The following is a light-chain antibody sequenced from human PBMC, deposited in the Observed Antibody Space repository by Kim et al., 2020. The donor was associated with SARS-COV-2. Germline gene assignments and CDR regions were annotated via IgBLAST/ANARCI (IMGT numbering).Light chain of an antibody. Sequence: VSPGERVPLSCRASQSVDSNLAWYQQKPGQPPRLLIYGASTRATDIPARFSGSGSGTDFTLIISSLQSEDFAVYYCQQYSHWPPYTFGQGTKLEI. CDR2: GAS. CDR3: QQYSHWPPYT. J-gene: IGKJ2*01. CDR1: QSVDSN. V-gene: IGKV3-15*01.